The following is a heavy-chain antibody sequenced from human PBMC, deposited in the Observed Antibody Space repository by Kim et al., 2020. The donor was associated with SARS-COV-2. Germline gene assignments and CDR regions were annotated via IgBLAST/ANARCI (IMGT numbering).Heavy chain of an antibody. Sequence: YADAVKGRFTISRDNAKNSLYLQMNSLRAEDTAVYYCAGGKYSSSWTFDYWGQGTLVTVSS. D-gene: IGHD6-13*01. J-gene: IGHJ4*02. V-gene: IGHV3-21*01. CDR3: AGGKYSSSWTFDY.